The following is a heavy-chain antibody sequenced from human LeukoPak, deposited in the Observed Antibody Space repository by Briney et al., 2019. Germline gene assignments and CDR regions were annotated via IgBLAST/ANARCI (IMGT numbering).Heavy chain of an antibody. J-gene: IGHJ6*03. D-gene: IGHD2-2*02. Sequence: GGSLRLSCAASGFTFSNAWMSWVRQAPWKGLEWVGRIKSKTDGGTTDYAAPVKGRFTISRDDSKNTLYLQMNSLKTEDTAVYYYTTDLGGVVPAAIRYYYYYIDVWGKRTTVTVSS. CDR3: TTDLGGVVPAAIRYYYYYIDV. V-gene: IGHV3-15*01. CDR1: GFTFSNAW. CDR2: IKSKTDGGTT.